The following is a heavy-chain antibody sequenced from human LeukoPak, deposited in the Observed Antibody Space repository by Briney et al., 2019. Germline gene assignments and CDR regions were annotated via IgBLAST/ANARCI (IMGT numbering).Heavy chain of an antibody. V-gene: IGHV4-39*01. CDR2: VYYSGST. J-gene: IGHJ4*02. Sequence: PSETLSLTCTVSGGSVSSGGYYWGWIRQPPGKGLEWIGSVYYSGSTYYNPSLRSRVTISVDTSKDQFSLKLSSVTAADTAVYYCARHLDSSGWYYFDYWAQGTLVSVSS. CDR3: ARHLDSSGWYYFDY. D-gene: IGHD6-19*01. CDR1: GGSVSSGGYY.